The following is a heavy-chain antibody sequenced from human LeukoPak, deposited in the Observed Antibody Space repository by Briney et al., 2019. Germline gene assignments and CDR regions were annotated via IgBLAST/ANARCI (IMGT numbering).Heavy chain of an antibody. CDR2: ISGSGGSI. V-gene: IGHV3-23*01. Sequence: GGSLRLSCAASGFTFSSYAMSWVRQAPGKGLEWVSAISGSGGSIYYADSVKGRFTISRDNSKNTLYLQMNSLRAEDTAVYYCAKEGRYYDSSGYYYRYWGQGTLVTVSS. CDR1: GFTFSSYA. D-gene: IGHD3-22*01. J-gene: IGHJ4*02. CDR3: AKEGRYYDSSGYYYRY.